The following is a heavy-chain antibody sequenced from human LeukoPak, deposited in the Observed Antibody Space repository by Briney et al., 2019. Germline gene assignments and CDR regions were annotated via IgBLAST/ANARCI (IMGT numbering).Heavy chain of an antibody. CDR3: AREDYDFWSGYPGWFDP. CDR1: GGSISSGDYY. D-gene: IGHD3-3*01. J-gene: IGHJ5*02. CDR2: IYYSGST. V-gene: IGHV4-30-4*01. Sequence: SETPSLTCTVSGGSISSGDYYWSWIRQPPGKGLEWIGYIYYSGSTYYNPSLKSRVTISVDTSKNQFSLKLSSVTAADTAVYYCAREDYDFWSGYPGWFDPWGQGTLVTVSS.